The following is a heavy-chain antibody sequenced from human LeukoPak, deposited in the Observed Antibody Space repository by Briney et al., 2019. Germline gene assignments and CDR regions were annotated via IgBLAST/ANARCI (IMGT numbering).Heavy chain of an antibody. Sequence: TGRSLRLSCAASGFTFSKYWMHWVRQTPGKGLVWVSRVNEDGRTTTYADSVKGRFTISRDNAKNTLYLQMNSLSAEDTALYFCIRDLRGRDDYWGQGTLVTVSS. CDR3: IRDLRGRDDY. V-gene: IGHV3-74*01. J-gene: IGHJ4*02. CDR2: VNEDGRTT. D-gene: IGHD5-24*01. CDR1: GFTFSKYW.